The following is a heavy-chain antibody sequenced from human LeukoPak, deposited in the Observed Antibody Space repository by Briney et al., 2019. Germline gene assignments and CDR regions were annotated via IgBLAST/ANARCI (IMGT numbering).Heavy chain of an antibody. CDR3: VKDRPCETCMPMDA. Sequence: GGSLRLSCAASGFRFTDYSMSWVRQAPGKGLEWVAGLGRSGEYKYYADSVKGRFTISRDNSKDTVSLQTNSLRAEDSAIYFCVKDRPCETCMPMDAWGQGTTVTVSS. D-gene: IGHD2-2*01. CDR1: GFRFTDYS. J-gene: IGHJ6*02. CDR2: LGRSGEYK. V-gene: IGHV3-23*01.